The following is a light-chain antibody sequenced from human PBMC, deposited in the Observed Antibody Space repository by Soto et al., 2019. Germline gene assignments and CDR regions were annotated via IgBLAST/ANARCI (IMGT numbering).Light chain of an antibody. Sequence: DIQMTQSPSSLSASVGDRVTITCQASQDISNYLNWYQQKPGKAPKLLIYDASNLETGVPSRFSGSGSGTDFPFTISSLQPEDIATYYCQQYDNLPTWTFGQGTKVEIK. J-gene: IGKJ1*01. CDR2: DAS. CDR3: QQYDNLPTWT. V-gene: IGKV1-33*01. CDR1: QDISNY.